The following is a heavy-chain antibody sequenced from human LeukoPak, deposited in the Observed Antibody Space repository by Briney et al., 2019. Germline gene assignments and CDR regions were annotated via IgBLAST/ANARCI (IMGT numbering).Heavy chain of an antibody. J-gene: IGHJ5*02. CDR3: ARRFQTPYDFWSGYYTGGWFDP. D-gene: IGHD3-3*01. CDR1: GGSFSGYY. V-gene: IGHV4-34*01. CDR2: INHSGST. Sequence: SETLSLTCAVYGGSFSGYYWSWIRQPPGKGLEWIGEINHSGSTNYNPSLKSRVTISVDTSKNQFSLKLSSVTAADTAVYYCARRFQTPYDFWSGYYTGGWFDPWGQGTLVTVSS.